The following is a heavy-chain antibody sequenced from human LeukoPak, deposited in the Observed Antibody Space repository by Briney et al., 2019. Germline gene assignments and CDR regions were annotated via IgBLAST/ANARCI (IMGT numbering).Heavy chain of an antibody. D-gene: IGHD3-10*01. J-gene: IGHJ4*02. V-gene: IGHV1-69*04. CDR2: IIPILGIA. CDR1: GGTFSSYA. CDR3: AKDENRRITMVRGATPTDY. Sequence: GASVTVSCNASGGTFSSYAISWVRQAPGQGLEWMGRIIPILGIANYAQKFQGRVTITADKSTSTAYMELSSLRCEDTAVYYCAKDENRRITMVRGATPTDYWGQGTLVTVSS.